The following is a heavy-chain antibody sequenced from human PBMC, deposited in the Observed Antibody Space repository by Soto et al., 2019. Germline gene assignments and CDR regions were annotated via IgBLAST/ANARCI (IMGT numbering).Heavy chain of an antibody. CDR1: GGSISSYY. CDR3: ARTRESSSWYEPPFDY. D-gene: IGHD6-13*01. CDR2: IYYSGST. Sequence: SETLSLTCTVSGGSISSYYWSWIRQPPGKGLEWIGYIYYSGSTNYNPSLKSRVTISVDTSKNQFSLKLSSVTAADTAVYYCARTRESSSWYEPPFDYWGQGTLVTVSS. J-gene: IGHJ4*02. V-gene: IGHV4-59*01.